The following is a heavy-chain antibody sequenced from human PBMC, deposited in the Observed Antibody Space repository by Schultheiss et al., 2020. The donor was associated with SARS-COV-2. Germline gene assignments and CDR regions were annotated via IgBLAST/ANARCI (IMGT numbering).Heavy chain of an antibody. Sequence: WGSLRLSCAGFGFTFRDFYMSWVRQAPGKGLEWVANINPDGSEKYYVDSMKGRFIISRDNTKNSLYLQMNSLRAEDTALYYCAISGTIIVPAAINFDFWGQGALVTVSS. CDR2: INPDGSEK. CDR3: AISGTIIVPAAINFDF. J-gene: IGHJ4*02. CDR1: GFTFRDFY. D-gene: IGHD2-2*01. V-gene: IGHV3-7*01.